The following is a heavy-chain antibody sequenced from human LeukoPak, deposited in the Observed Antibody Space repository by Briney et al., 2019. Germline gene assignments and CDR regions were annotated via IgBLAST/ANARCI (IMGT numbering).Heavy chain of an antibody. J-gene: IGHJ3*01. CDR3: ARDSSPYCGDDCYFDAFDL. CDR1: EFTFGIYW. Sequence: GGSLRLSCAASEFTFGIYWMTWVRQAPGKGQGWVANINRDGSKNHFVDSVKGRFTISRDNAKNFLYLQMNSLRAEDTAVYFCARDSSPYCGDDCYFDAFDLWGQGTMVTVSS. V-gene: IGHV3-7*03. CDR2: INRDGSKN. D-gene: IGHD2-21*02.